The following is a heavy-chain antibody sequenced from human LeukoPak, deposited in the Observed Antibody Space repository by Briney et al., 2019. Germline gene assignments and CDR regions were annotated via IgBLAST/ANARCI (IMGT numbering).Heavy chain of an antibody. CDR2: IYYSGST. J-gene: IGHJ4*02. CDR1: GGSMSSYH. Sequence: SETLSLTCTVSGGSMSSYHWSWIRQPPGKGLEWIGNIYYSGSTNYNPSLKSRVTISVDTSKNQFSLKLNSVAAADTAVYYCARGGDYEGPIDYWGQGTLVTVSS. D-gene: IGHD4-17*01. V-gene: IGHV4-59*01. CDR3: ARGGDYEGPIDY.